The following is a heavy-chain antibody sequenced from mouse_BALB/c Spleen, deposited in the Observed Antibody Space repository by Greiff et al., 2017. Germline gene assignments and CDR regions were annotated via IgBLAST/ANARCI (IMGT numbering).Heavy chain of an antibody. CDR3: ARRGFITTAYYAMDY. CDR2: ILPGSGST. Sequence: VQLQESGAELMKPGASVKISCKATGYTFSSYWIEWVKQRPGHGLEWIGEILPGSGSTNYNEKFKGKATFTADTSSNTAYMQLSSLTSEDSAVYYCARRGFITTAYYAMDYWGQGTSVTVSS. V-gene: IGHV1-9*01. J-gene: IGHJ4*01. CDR1: GYTFSSYW. D-gene: IGHD1-2*01.